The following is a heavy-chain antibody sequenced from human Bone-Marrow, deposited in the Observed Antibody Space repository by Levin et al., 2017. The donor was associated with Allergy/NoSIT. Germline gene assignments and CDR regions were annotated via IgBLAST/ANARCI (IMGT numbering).Heavy chain of an antibody. CDR1: GGSFSGYY. CDR2: INHSGST. J-gene: IGHJ6*02. Sequence: PSETLSLTCAVYGGSFSGYYWSWIRQPPGKGLEWIGEINHSGSTNYNPSLKSRVTISVDTSKNQFSLKLSSVTAADTAVYYCARDSGDYAPMADDDGMDVWGQGTTVTVSS. V-gene: IGHV4-34*01. CDR3: ARDSGDYAPMADDDGMDV. D-gene: IGHD4-17*01.